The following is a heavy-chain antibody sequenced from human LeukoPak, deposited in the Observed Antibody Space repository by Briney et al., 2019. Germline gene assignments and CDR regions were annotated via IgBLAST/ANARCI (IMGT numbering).Heavy chain of an antibody. CDR2: ISYDGSNK. CDR1: GFIFSSYA. Sequence: QPGRSLRLSCAASGFIFSSYAMHWVRQAPGKGLEWVAVISYDGSNKYYADSVKGRFTISRGNSKNTLYLQMNSLRAEDTAVYYCARDHGSSWPDYWGQGTLVTVSS. D-gene: IGHD6-13*01. V-gene: IGHV3-30-3*01. J-gene: IGHJ4*02. CDR3: ARDHGSSWPDY.